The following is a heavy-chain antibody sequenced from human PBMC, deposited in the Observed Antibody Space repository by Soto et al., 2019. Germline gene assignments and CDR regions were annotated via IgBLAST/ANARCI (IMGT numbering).Heavy chain of an antibody. D-gene: IGHD3-3*01. CDR2: INPNSGGT. V-gene: IGHV1-2*04. J-gene: IGHJ3*02. CDR3: ARDSGRYTIFAVVTLDAFDI. CDR1: GYTFTGYY. Sequence: ASVKVSCKASGYTFTGYYMHWVRQAPGQGLEWMGWINPNSGGTNYAQKFQGWVTMTRDTSISTAYMELSRLRSDDTAVYYCARDSGRYTIFAVVTLDAFDIWGQGTMVTVSS.